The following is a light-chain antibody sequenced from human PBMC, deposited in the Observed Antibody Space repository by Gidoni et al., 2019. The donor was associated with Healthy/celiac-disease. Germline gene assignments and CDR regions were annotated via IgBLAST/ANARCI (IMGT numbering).Light chain of an antibody. CDR3: QLYNNGPPRRT. CDR1: QSVRSN. V-gene: IGKV3-15*01. J-gene: IGKJ1*01. CDR2: GAS. Sequence: IVMTQSPATLSVPPGERATLSCRASQSVRSNSAWYQKKPGQAPRLLIYGASTRATGIPARFSGSGSGTEVTLTISSLQSEDFAVYYCQLYNNGPPRRTFGQGTKVEIK.